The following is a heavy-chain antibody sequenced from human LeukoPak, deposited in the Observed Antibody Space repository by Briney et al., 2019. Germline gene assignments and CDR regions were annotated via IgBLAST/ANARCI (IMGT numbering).Heavy chain of an antibody. CDR2: INGAGSSI. D-gene: IGHD4-17*01. CDR3: ARGGDYKNDY. Sequence: GGSLRLSCAASGFTFSSYWMHWVRQTPGKGLVWVSRINGAGSSISYADSVKGRVTISRDNAKNTLYLQMNNLRAEDTGVYYCARGGDYKNDYWGQGTLVTVSS. CDR1: GFTFSSYW. J-gene: IGHJ4*02. V-gene: IGHV3-74*01.